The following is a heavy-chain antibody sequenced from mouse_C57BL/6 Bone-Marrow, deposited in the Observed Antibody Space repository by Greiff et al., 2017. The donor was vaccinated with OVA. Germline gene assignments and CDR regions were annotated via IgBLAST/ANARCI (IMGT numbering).Heavy chain of an antibody. CDR2: ISYDGSN. D-gene: IGHD2-4*01. CDR1: GYSITSGYY. V-gene: IGHV3-6*01. J-gene: IGHJ4*01. CDR3: AMITLYYYAMDY. Sequence: ESGPGLVKPSQSLSLTCSVTGYSITSGYYWNWIRQFPGNKLEWMGYISYDGSNNYNPSLKNRISITRDTSKNQFFLKLNSVTTEDTATYYCAMITLYYYAMDYWGQGTSVTVSS.